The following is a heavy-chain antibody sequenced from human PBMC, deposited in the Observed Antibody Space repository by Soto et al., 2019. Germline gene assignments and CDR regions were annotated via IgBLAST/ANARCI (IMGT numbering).Heavy chain of an antibody. CDR2: ISGSGGST. D-gene: IGHD3-9*01. CDR1: GFTFSSYA. J-gene: IGHJ5*02. CDR3: AKGPDILTGNNWFDP. Sequence: PGGSLRLSCAASGFTFSSYAMSWVRQAPGKGLEWVSAISGSGGSTYYADSVKGRFTISRDNSKNTLYLQMNSLRAEDTAVYYCAKGPDILTGNNWFDPWGQGTLVTVSS. V-gene: IGHV3-23*01.